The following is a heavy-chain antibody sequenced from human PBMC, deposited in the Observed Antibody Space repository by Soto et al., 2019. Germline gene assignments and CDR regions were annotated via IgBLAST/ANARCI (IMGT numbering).Heavy chain of an antibody. CDR3: AKVPFYGSGSYSHYFDY. V-gene: IGHV3-23*01. Sequence: EVQLLESGGGLVQPGGSLRLSCAASGFTFSSYAMSWVRQAPGKGLEWVSAISGSGGSTYYADSVKGRFTISRDNSKNTLYLQMNSLRAEDTAVYYCAKVPFYGSGSYSHYFDYWGQGNLVTVSS. J-gene: IGHJ4*02. D-gene: IGHD3-10*01. CDR1: GFTFSSYA. CDR2: ISGSGGST.